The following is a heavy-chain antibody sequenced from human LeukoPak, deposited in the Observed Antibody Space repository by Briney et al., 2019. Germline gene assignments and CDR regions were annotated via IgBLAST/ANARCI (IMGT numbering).Heavy chain of an antibody. V-gene: IGHV3-23*01. CDR3: AKDLGARFYYFDY. CDR1: GFTFSSYA. Sequence: GGSLRLSCAASGFTFSSYAMSWVRQAPGKGLEWVPAISGSGGSTYYADSVKGRFTISRDNSKNTLYLQMNSLRAEDTVVYYCAKDLGARFYYFDYWGQGTLVTVSS. D-gene: IGHD1-26*01. J-gene: IGHJ4*02. CDR2: ISGSGGST.